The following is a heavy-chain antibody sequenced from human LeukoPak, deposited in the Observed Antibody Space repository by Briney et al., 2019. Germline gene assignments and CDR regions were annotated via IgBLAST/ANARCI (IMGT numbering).Heavy chain of an antibody. V-gene: IGHV3-30*18. CDR2: ISYDGSNK. CDR1: GFTFSSYG. J-gene: IGHJ4*02. CDR3: AKTGQCGGDCYPRFYFDY. D-gene: IGHD2-21*02. Sequence: GGSLRLSCAASGFTFSSYGMHWVRQAPGKGLEWVAVISYDGSNKYYADSVKGRFTISRDNSKNTLYLQMNSLRAEDTAVYYCAKTGQCGGDCYPRFYFDYWGQGTLVTVSS.